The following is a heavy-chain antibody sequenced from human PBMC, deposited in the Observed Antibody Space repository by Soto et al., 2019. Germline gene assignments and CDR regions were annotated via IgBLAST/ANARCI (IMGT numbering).Heavy chain of an antibody. CDR1: GFTFSSYA. J-gene: IGHJ6*02. CDR3: ARVLRYFDTPYGMDV. Sequence: EVQLLESGEGLVQPGGSLKRSCAASGFTFSSYAMSWVRQAPGKGLEWVSGIGGSGGNTYYADSVKGRFTISRDNSKNTLYLQMNSLRAEDTAEYYCARVLRYFDTPYGMDVWGQGTTVTVSS. V-gene: IGHV3-23*01. D-gene: IGHD3-9*01. CDR2: IGGSGGNT.